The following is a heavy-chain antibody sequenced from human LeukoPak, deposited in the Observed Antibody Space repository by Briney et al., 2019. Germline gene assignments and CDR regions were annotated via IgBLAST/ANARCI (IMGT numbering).Heavy chain of an antibody. Sequence: ASVKVSCKASGGTFSSYAISWVRQAPGQGLEWMGRIIPIFGTANYAQKFQGRVTITTDESTSTAYMELSSLRSEDTAVYYCARAGSRGYSYGWNYWGQGTLVTVSS. CDR1: GGTFSSYA. D-gene: IGHD5-18*01. CDR3: ARAGSRGYSYGWNY. V-gene: IGHV1-69*05. J-gene: IGHJ4*02. CDR2: IIPIFGTA.